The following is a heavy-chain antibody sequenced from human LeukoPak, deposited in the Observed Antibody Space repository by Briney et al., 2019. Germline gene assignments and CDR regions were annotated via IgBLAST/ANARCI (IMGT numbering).Heavy chain of an antibody. Sequence: SETLSLTCAVYGGSFSGYYWSWIRQTPGKGLEWIGEINHSGSTNYNPSLKSRVTISVDTSKNQFSLKLSSVTAADTAVYYCARRGLGNWFDPWGQGTLVTVSS. CDR2: INHSGST. J-gene: IGHJ5*02. CDR1: GGSFSGYY. CDR3: ARRGLGNWFDP. D-gene: IGHD6-19*01. V-gene: IGHV4-34*01.